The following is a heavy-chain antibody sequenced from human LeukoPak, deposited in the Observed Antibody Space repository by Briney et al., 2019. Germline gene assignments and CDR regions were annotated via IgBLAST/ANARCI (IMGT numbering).Heavy chain of an antibody. V-gene: IGHV4-4*07. Sequence: SETLSLACTVSGGSISSYFWSWIRQPAGKGLEWIGRIYTSGSTNYNPSLKSRVTISADKSTNQFSLKLSSVTAADTAVYYCARDRFGDLNYFDYWSQGTLVTVSS. D-gene: IGHD3-3*01. CDR1: GGSISSYF. CDR2: IYTSGST. CDR3: ARDRFGDLNYFDY. J-gene: IGHJ4*02.